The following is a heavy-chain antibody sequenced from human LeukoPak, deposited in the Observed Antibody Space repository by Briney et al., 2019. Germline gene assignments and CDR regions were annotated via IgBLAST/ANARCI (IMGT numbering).Heavy chain of an antibody. J-gene: IGHJ4*02. D-gene: IGHD3-3*01. V-gene: IGHV4-61*02. CDR2: IYTSGST. CDR3: ARGRWDTIFGVVTHFDY. Sequence: SETLSLTCTVSGGSISSGSYYWSWIRQPAGKGLEWIGRIYTSGSTNYNPSLKSRVTISVDTSKNQFSLKLSSVTAADTAVYYCARGRWDTIFGVVTHFDYWGQGTLVTVSS. CDR1: GGSISSGSYY.